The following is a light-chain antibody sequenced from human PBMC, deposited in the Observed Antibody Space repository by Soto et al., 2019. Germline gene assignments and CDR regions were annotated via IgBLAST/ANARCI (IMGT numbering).Light chain of an antibody. CDR1: SSNIGSDT. J-gene: IGLJ1*01. V-gene: IGLV1-44*01. Sequence: QSVLTQAPSASGTPGQRVTISCSGSSSNIGSDTVNWYQQLPGTAPKLLIYSNNQRPSGVPDRFSGSKSGTSASLAISGLQSEDEADYHCAAWDDSLNGYVFGTGTKLTVL. CDR3: AAWDDSLNGYV. CDR2: SNN.